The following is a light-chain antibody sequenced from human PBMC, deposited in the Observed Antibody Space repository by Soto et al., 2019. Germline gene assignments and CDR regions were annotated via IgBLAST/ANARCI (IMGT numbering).Light chain of an antibody. J-gene: IGLJ2*01. CDR2: DVS. CDR1: SSDVGGYNY. V-gene: IGLV2-11*01. CDR3: CSYAGSYTWV. Sequence: QSALTQPRSVSGSPGQSVTISCTGTSSDVGGYNYVSWYQQHPGKAPKLMIYDVSKRPSGVPDRFSGSKSGNTASLTISWLQAADEADYYCCSYAGSYTWVFGGGTKLTVL.